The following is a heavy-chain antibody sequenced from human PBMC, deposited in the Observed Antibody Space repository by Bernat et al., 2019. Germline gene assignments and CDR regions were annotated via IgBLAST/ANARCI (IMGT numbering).Heavy chain of an antibody. V-gene: IGHV2-5*02. CDR3: TNPSEHAFDI. Sequence: QITLKESGPTLVKPTQTLTLTCTFSGFSLSTSGVGVGWIRKPPGKALEWLALIYWDDDKRYSPSLKSRLTITKDTYKNHVVLTMTNMDPVDTATYYCTNPSEHAFDIWGQGTMVTVSS. CDR2: IYWDDDK. CDR1: GFSLSTSGVG. J-gene: IGHJ3*02.